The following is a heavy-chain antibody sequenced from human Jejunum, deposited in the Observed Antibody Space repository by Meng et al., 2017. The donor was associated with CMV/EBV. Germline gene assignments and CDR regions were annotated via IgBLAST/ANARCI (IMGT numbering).Heavy chain of an antibody. J-gene: IGHJ4*01. CDR1: GFTLSSYW. CDR2: IGRDGSGT. Sequence: GFTLSSYWMSWVRQAPGKGLEWLAKIGRDGSGTDYVDSLEGRFTISRDNAKNSMYLQMNSLRAEDTAVYYCARYYCESGSCFIDYWGHGTRVTVSS. CDR3: ARYYCESGSCFIDY. V-gene: IGHV3-7*01. D-gene: IGHD2-15*01.